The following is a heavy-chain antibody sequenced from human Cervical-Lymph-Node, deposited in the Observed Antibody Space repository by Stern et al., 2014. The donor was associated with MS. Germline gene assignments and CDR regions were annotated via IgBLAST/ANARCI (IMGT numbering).Heavy chain of an antibody. CDR2: FSAYNGNT. CDR1: GYTFTSYG. J-gene: IGHJ3*02. D-gene: IGHD2-15*01. CDR3: ARGLLGSENAFDI. V-gene: IGHV1-18*01. Sequence: QVQLVQSGAGVKKPGASVKVSCKASGYTFTSYGISWGRKAPGQGIEWMGWFSAYNGNTYYAQKLQGIVTIATDTSTSTAYMELRSLGSDDPAVYYCARGLLGSENAFDIWGQGTMVTVSS.